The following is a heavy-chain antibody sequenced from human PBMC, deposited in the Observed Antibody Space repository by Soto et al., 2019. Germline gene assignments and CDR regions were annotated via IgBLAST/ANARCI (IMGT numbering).Heavy chain of an antibody. CDR1: GYSFTSYW. CDR2: IYPGDSDT. Sequence: GESLKISCKGSGYSFTSYWIGWVRQMPGKGLEWMGIIYPGDSDTRYSPSFQGQVTISADKSISTAYLQWSSLKASDTAMYYCARSTIFGVVIIGLSFDYWGQGTLVTVSS. D-gene: IGHD3-3*01. V-gene: IGHV5-51*01. CDR3: ARSTIFGVVIIGLSFDY. J-gene: IGHJ4*02.